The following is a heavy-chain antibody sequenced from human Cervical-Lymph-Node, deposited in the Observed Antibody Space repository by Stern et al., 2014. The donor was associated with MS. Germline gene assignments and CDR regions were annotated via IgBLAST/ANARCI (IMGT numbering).Heavy chain of an antibody. CDR1: GYSFTSYY. V-gene: IGHV1-46*01. CDR3: ARDGMTAATYYFDF. D-gene: IGHD6-13*01. CDR2: INPMCCRT. J-gene: IGHJ4*02. Sequence: QVQLVQSGAEVKKPGASVKVSCKASGYSFTSYYMHWVRQAPGQGLEWMGLINPMCCRTNYAQKFQDRVSMTRDTSTSTVYMEMSSLRSEDTALYYCARDGMTAATYYFDFWGQGTVVTVSS.